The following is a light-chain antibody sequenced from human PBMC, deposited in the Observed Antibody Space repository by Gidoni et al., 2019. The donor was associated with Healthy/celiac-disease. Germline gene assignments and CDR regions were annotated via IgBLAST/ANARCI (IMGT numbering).Light chain of an antibody. CDR1: QSISSY. CDR2: AAS. V-gene: IGKV1-39*01. CDR3: QQSYRGFT. Sequence: DIQMTQSPSSLSASVGDRVTITCRASQSISSYLNWYQQKPGKAPKLLIYAASSLQSGVPSRFSGSGSGTDFTLTNSSLQPEDFATYYCQQSYRGFTFGPGTKVDIK. J-gene: IGKJ3*01.